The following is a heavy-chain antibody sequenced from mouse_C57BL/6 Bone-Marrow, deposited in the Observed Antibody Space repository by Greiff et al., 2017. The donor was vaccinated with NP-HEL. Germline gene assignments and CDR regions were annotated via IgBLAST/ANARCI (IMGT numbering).Heavy chain of an antibody. V-gene: IGHV5-6*01. J-gene: IGHJ2*01. Sequence: EVKVVESGGDLVKPGGSLKLSCAASGFTFSSYAMSWVRQTPDKRLEWVATLCSGGSYTYYPDSFKGRFTFSRDNATNTLYLQMSSLKSEDTAMYFCARHEGDGYDEALPGYWGKGTTLTVAS. CDR1: GFTFSSYA. D-gene: IGHD2-2*01. CDR3: ARHEGDGYDEALPGY. CDR2: LCSGGSYT.